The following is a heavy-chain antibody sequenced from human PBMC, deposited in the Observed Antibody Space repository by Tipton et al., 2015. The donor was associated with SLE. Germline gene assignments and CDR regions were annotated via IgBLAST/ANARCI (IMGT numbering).Heavy chain of an antibody. J-gene: IGHJ4*02. Sequence: TLSLTCTGSGVSIDGYYWSWLRQPAGKGLEWIGHFYTSGNTNYNTIYNPSLKSRVAMSADTSKNHFSLRLTSVTAADTAVYYCARESDMTTSLDYWGQGTLVTVSS. V-gene: IGHV4-4*07. CDR1: GVSIDGYY. CDR2: FYTSGNT. D-gene: IGHD4-11*01. CDR3: ARESDMTTSLDY.